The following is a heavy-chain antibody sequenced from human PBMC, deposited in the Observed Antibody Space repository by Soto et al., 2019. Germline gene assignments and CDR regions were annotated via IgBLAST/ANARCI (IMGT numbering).Heavy chain of an antibody. Sequence: GASVKVSCKASGCTFTSYGISWVRQAPGQGLEWMGWISAYNGNTNYAQKLQGRVTMTTDTSTSTAYMELRSLRSDDTAVYYCARGHCSGGSCYSGPWDPWGQGTLVTVS. V-gene: IGHV1-18*04. CDR3: ARGHCSGGSCYSGPWDP. D-gene: IGHD2-15*01. J-gene: IGHJ5*02. CDR2: ISAYNGNT. CDR1: GCTFTSYG.